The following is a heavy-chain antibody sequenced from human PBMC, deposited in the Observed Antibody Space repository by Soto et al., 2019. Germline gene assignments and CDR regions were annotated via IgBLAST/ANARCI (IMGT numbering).Heavy chain of an antibody. D-gene: IGHD3-3*01. CDR3: ARVEASYYDFWSSPKPHAFYYYMDV. J-gene: IGHJ6*03. Sequence: PSETLSLTCAVYGGSFSGYYWSWIRQPPGKGLEWIGEINHSGSTNYNPSLKSRVTISVDTSKNQFSLKLSSVTAADTAVYYCARVEASYYDFWSSPKPHAFYYYMDVWGKGTTVTVSS. CDR1: GGSFSGYY. V-gene: IGHV4-34*01. CDR2: INHSGST.